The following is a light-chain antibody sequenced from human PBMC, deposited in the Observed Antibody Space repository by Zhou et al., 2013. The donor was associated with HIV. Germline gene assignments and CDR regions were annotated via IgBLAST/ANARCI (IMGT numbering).Light chain of an antibody. CDR2: DAS. CDR3: QQSYSVPPT. Sequence: DIQMTQSPSSLSASVGDRVTITCRASQSISSDLNWYQHKPGKAPKLLIFDASNLHSGAPSRFSGRGSETDFTLTINSLQPEDFATYFCQQSYSVPPTFGQGTKLEI. J-gene: IGKJ2*01. V-gene: IGKV1-39*01. CDR1: QSISSD.